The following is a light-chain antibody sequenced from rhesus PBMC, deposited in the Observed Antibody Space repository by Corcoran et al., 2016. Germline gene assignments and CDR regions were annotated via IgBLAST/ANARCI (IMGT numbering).Light chain of an antibody. CDR3: LQYSSSPLT. CDR2: KAS. CDR1: QSISSW. J-gene: IGKJ4*01. Sequence: DIQMTQSPSSLSASVGDTVTITCRASQSISSWLDWYQQKPGKAPNLLIYKASSLQSGVPSGFSGSGSGTDFTLTISRLQPEDFATYSCLQYSSSPLTFGGGTKVELK. V-gene: IGKV1-22*01.